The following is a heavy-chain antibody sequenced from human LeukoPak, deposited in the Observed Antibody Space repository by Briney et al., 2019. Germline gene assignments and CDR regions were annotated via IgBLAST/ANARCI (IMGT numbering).Heavy chain of an antibody. J-gene: IGHJ6*04. CDR2: ISYDGSNK. Sequence: GGSLRLSCTASGFTFGDYAMSWVRQAPGKGLEWVAVISYDGSNKYYADSVKGRFTISRDNAKNSLYLQMNSLRAEDTAVYYCAELGITMIGGVWGKGTTVTISS. V-gene: IGHV3-30*04. CDR1: GFTFGDYA. D-gene: IGHD3-10*02. CDR3: AELGITMIGGV.